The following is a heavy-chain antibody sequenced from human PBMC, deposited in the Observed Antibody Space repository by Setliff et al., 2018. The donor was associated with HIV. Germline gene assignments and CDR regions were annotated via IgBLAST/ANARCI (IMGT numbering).Heavy chain of an antibody. CDR1: GFTFSSFA. CDR3: VRDTTSGWMLTE. J-gene: IGHJ4*02. Sequence: PGGSLRLSCAASGFTFSSFAMSWVRQAPGKGLEWISYISLDSRAIYYADSVRGRFTISRDNARDSLDLQMNSLRADDTGVYYCVRDTTSGWMLTEWGQGTLVTVSS. V-gene: IGHV3-48*04. D-gene: IGHD2-2*01. CDR2: ISLDSRAI.